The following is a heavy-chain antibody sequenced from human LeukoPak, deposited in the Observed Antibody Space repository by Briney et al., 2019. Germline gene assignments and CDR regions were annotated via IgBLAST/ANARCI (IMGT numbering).Heavy chain of an antibody. J-gene: IGHJ3*02. Sequence: PGGSLRLSCAASGFTFSDYYMGWIRQAPGKGLGWVSYISSSGTTMYFADSMKGRFTISRDNARNSLYLQMNSLRAEDTAVYYCVRARGAYAFDIWGQGTMVTVSS. D-gene: IGHD3-10*01. CDR1: GFTFSDYY. V-gene: IGHV3-11*04. CDR3: VRARGAYAFDI. CDR2: ISSSGTTM.